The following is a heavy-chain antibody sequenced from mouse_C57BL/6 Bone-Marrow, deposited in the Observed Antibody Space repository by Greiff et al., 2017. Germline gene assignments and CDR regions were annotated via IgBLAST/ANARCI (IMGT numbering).Heavy chain of an antibody. J-gene: IGHJ2*01. CDR1: GFTFSDYY. V-gene: IGHV5-16*01. D-gene: IGHD1-1*01. CDR2: INYDGSST. CDR3: ARGDYYGRVFDY. Sequence: LFHPLISMKLSCTASGFTFSDYYMAWVRQVPEKGLEWVANINYDGSSTYYLDSLKSRFIISRDNAKNILYLQMSSLKSEDTATYYCARGDYYGRVFDYWGQGTTLTVSS.